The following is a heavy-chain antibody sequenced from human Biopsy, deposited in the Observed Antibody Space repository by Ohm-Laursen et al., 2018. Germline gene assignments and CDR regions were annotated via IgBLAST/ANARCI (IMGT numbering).Heavy chain of an antibody. CDR3: ARDYDTSGYYYVS. J-gene: IGHJ5*02. D-gene: IGHD3-22*01. CDR2: IFYRGST. V-gene: IGHV4-39*01. CDR1: GGSISNNNYY. Sequence: GTLSLTCPVSGGSISNNNYYWGWIRQPPGKGLEWIGSIFYRGSTHYKPSLKSRVNISVDTSKNQFSLKLNSVTAADTAVYYCARDYDTSGYYYVSWGQGTLVTVSS.